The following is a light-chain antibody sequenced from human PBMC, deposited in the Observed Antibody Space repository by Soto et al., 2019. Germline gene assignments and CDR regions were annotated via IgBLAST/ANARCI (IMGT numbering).Light chain of an antibody. V-gene: IGLV2-14*01. J-gene: IGLJ3*02. CDR1: SSDVGCYNY. CDR3: SSYTSSSTRV. Sequence: QSALTQPASVSGSPGQSITISCTGTSSDVGCYNYVSWYQQHPGKAPKLMIYEVSNRPSGVSNRFSGSKSGNTASLTISGLQAEDEADYYCSSYTSSSTRVFGGATKLTVL. CDR2: EVS.